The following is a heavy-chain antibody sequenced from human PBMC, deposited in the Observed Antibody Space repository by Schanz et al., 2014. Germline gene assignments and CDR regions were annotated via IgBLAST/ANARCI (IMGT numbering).Heavy chain of an antibody. Sequence: EGQLVESGGGLVQPGGSLRLSCVVSGFNFRNYWMSWVRQAPGKGLEWVASIKQEGDEKNYVDSVKGRFTISRDNAKKSLLLQMNSLRADDTAVYYCVRDRGCCANDICWLRYYMDVWGNGTTVTVSS. V-gene: IGHV3-7*01. CDR3: VRDRGCCANDICWLRYYMDV. J-gene: IGHJ6*03. CDR1: GFNFRNYW. D-gene: IGHD2-8*01. CDR2: IKQEGDEK.